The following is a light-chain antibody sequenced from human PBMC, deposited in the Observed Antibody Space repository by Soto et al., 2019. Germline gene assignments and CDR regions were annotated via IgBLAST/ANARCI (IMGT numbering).Light chain of an antibody. CDR3: QQYGSSPWT. CDR2: GAS. CDR1: QSVSSSY. V-gene: IGKV3-20*01. J-gene: IGKJ1*01. Sequence: EIVLTQSPGTLSLSPGERATLSCRASQSVSSSYLAWYQQKPGKAPRPLIYGASSRAIGIPDRFSGSRSGTDFTLTISRLEPEDFAVYYCQQYGSSPWTFGQGTKVDIK.